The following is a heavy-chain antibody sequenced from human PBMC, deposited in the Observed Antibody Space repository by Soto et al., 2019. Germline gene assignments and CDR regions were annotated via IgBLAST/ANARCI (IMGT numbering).Heavy chain of an antibody. CDR2: IYYSGGT. CDR3: ARGAEGWAHLDY. J-gene: IGHJ4*02. V-gene: IGHV4-31*03. Sequence: PSETLSLTCTVSGGSISSGGFYWSWIRQHPGKGLEWIGYIYYSGGTYYNPSLKSRLIISVDATRSQFSLNLSSVTAADTAVYHCARGAEGWAHLDYWGQGILVTVSS. CDR1: GGSISSGGFY.